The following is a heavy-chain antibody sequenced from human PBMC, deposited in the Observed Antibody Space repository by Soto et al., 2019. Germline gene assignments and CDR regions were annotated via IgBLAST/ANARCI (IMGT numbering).Heavy chain of an antibody. J-gene: IGHJ4*02. CDR2: IKKDGSDK. CDR3: AREEDYGDDDY. Sequence: EVQLVESGGTLVQPGGSLRLSCAASGFTFSDYWMSWVRQTPGKGLEWVANIKKDGSDKYYVDSVKGRFTISRDNAKNSLFLQMNSLRDEDTAVYYCAREEDYGDDDYWGQGTLVTVSS. D-gene: IGHD4-17*01. V-gene: IGHV3-7*01. CDR1: GFTFSDYW.